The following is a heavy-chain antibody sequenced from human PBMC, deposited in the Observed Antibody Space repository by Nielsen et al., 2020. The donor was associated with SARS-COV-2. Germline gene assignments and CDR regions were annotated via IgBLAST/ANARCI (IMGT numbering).Heavy chain of an antibody. CDR1: GFTFSTYG. CDR2: ISYDGSNE. Sequence: GESLKISCAASGFTFSTYGMHWVRQAPGKGLEWVAVISYDGSNEQYADSVKGRFTISRDNSKNTLFLQVNSLRAEDTAVYYCAKDLWGSGYYYYHYMDVWGKGTTVTVSS. J-gene: IGHJ6*03. D-gene: IGHD7-27*01. CDR3: AKDLWGSGYYYYHYMDV. V-gene: IGHV3-30*18.